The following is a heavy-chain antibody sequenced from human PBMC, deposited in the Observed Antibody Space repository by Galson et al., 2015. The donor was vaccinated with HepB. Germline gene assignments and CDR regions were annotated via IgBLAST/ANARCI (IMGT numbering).Heavy chain of an antibody. CDR1: GFTFSSYA. D-gene: IGHD3-10*01. Sequence: SLRLSCAASGFTFSSYAMHWVRQAPGKGLEWVAVISYDGSNKYYADSVKGRFTISRDNSKNTLYLQMNSLRAEDTAVYYCARDREGFGELFGYFDYWGQGTLVTVSS. J-gene: IGHJ4*02. V-gene: IGHV3-30-3*01. CDR3: ARDREGFGELFGYFDY. CDR2: ISYDGSNK.